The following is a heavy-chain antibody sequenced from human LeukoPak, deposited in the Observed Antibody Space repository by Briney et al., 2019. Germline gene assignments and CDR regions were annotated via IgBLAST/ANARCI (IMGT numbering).Heavy chain of an antibody. CDR3: ARAAYSSTWYSRYFDL. CDR1: GFTFSSYD. J-gene: IGHJ2*01. D-gene: IGHD6-13*01. CDR2: VGTAGEI. V-gene: IGHV3-13*01. Sequence: GGSLRLSCAASGFTFSSYDIHWVRQATGKGLEWVSGVGTAGEIYYPGSVKGRFTISRENAKNSLYLQMNSLRAGDTAVYYCARAAYSSTWYSRYFDLWGRGTLVTVSS.